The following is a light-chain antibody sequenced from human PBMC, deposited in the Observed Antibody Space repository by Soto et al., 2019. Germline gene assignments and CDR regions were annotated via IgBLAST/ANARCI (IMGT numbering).Light chain of an antibody. V-gene: IGLV2-14*01. CDR1: SSDIGAYNY. CDR3: SSYTGSSTL. Sequence: QSVLTQPASVSGSPGQSITISCTGTSSDIGAYNYVSWYSQHPGKAPKLMIYAVTDRPSGVSSRFSGSKSANTASLTISVLQAEEEADYYCSSYTGSSTLFGTGTKLTVL. CDR2: AVT. J-gene: IGLJ1*01.